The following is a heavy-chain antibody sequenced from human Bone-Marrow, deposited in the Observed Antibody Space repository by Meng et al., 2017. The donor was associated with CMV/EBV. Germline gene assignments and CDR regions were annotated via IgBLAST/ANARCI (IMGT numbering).Heavy chain of an antibody. CDR3: ARDFSSFVGNWFDP. D-gene: IGHD2-15*01. Sequence: SETLSLTCTVSGGSISSYYWSWIRQPPGKGLEWIGYIYYSGSTNYNPSLKSRVTISVDTSKNQFYLKLSSVTAADTAVYYCARDFSSFVGNWFDPWGQGTLVTVSS. V-gene: IGHV4-59*01. CDR1: GGSISSYY. CDR2: IYYSGST. J-gene: IGHJ5*02.